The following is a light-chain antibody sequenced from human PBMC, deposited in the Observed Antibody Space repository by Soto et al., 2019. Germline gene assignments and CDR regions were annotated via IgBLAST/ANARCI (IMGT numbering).Light chain of an antibody. CDR1: SSNIGAGYE. V-gene: IGLV1-40*01. J-gene: IGLJ1*01. Sequence: QSVLTQPPSVCGAPGQRVTISCTGSSSNIGAGYEVHWFQQLPGTAPKLLIYGNTNRPSGVPDRFSGSKSDTSASLAITGLQPEDEADYYCQSYDSSLSVLYVFGTGTKLTVL. CDR2: GNT. CDR3: QSYDSSLSVLYV.